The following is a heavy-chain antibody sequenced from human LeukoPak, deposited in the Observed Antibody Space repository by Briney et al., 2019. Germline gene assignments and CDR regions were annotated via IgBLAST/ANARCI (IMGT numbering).Heavy chain of an antibody. CDR2: ISYDGSNK. D-gene: IGHD6-19*01. CDR3: AKDAQLVAGTYFDY. J-gene: IGHJ4*02. V-gene: IGHV3-30*18. Sequence: PGGPLRLSCAASGFTFSSYGMHWVRQAPGRGLEWVAVISYDGSNKYYADSVKGRFTISRDNSKNTLYLQMNSLRAEDTAVYYCAKDAQLVAGTYFDYWGQGTLVTVSS. CDR1: GFTFSSYG.